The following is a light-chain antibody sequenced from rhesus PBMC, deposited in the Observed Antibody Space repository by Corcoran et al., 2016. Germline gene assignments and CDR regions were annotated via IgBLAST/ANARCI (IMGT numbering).Light chain of an antibody. CDR1: QSISSW. CDR2: KAS. CDR3: LQYSSSPWT. J-gene: IGKJ1*01. V-gene: IGKV1-22*01. Sequence: DIQMTQSPSSLSASVGDTVTITCRASQSISSWLDWYQQKPGKAPTLLIYKASSLQSGVPSRFSGSGSRTDFTLTIRSLQPEDFTTYYCLQYSSSPWTFGQGTKVEIK.